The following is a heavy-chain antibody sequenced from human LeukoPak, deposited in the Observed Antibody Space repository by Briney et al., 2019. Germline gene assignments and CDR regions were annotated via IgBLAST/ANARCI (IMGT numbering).Heavy chain of an antibody. CDR2: ISGSGGST. Sequence: GGSLRLSCAASGFTFSSYAMSWVRQAPGKGLEWVSAISGSGGSTYYADSVKGRFTISRDNSKNTLYLQMNGLRAEDTAVYYCAKDRDPYYYDSSGYRSFDYWGQGTLVTVSS. D-gene: IGHD3-22*01. CDR1: GFTFSSYA. J-gene: IGHJ4*02. V-gene: IGHV3-23*01. CDR3: AKDRDPYYYDSSGYRSFDY.